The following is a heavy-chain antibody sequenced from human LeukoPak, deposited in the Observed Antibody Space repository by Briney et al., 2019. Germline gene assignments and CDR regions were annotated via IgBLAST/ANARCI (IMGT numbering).Heavy chain of an antibody. CDR3: AKGSGINHYHWIDP. D-gene: IGHD1-14*01. J-gene: IGHJ5*02. CDR2: IGGDGST. V-gene: IGHV3-23*01. Sequence: GGSLRLSCAASGFTFSNCGMSWVRQAPGKGLEWVSVIGGDGSTYYADSVKGRFTISRDNSKNTLYLQMDSLRAEDTALYYCAKGSGINHYHWIDPWGQGTLVTVSS. CDR1: GFTFSNCG.